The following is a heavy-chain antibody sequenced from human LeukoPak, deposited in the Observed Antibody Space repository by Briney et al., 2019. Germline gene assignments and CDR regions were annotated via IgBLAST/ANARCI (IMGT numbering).Heavy chain of an antibody. V-gene: IGHV3-21*01. CDR2: ISSSSSYI. CDR3: ARDGSGYGYPVGYYYGMDV. CDR1: GLTFSSYW. D-gene: IGHD5-18*01. J-gene: IGHJ6*02. Sequence: GGSLRLSCAAYGLTFSSYWMSWVRQAPGKGLEWVSSISSSSSYIYYADSVKGRFTISRDNAKNSLYLQMNSLRAEDTAVYYCARDGSGYGYPVGYYYGMDVWGQGTTVTVSS.